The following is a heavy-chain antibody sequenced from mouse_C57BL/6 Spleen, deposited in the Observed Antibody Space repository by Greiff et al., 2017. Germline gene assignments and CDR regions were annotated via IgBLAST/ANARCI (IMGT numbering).Heavy chain of an antibody. CDR2: IYPSDSET. CDR3: ARGGYYGSSYWYFDV. Sequence: QVQLQQPGAELVRPGASVKLSCKASGYTFTSYWMDWVKQRPGQGLEWIGNIYPSDSETHYNQKFKDKATLTVDKSSSTAYMQLSSLTSEDSAVYCCARGGYYGSSYWYFDVWGTGTTVTVSS. J-gene: IGHJ1*03. V-gene: IGHV1-61*01. D-gene: IGHD1-1*01. CDR1: GYTFTSYW.